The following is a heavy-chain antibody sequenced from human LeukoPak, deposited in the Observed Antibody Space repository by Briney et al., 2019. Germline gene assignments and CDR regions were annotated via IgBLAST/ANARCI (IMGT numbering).Heavy chain of an antibody. D-gene: IGHD6-19*01. V-gene: IGHV1-18*01. CDR1: GYTFTSCG. CDR3: ARDRDSSGWYLYFDY. Sequence: GASVKVSCKASGYTFTSCGIIWVRQAPGQGLEWMGWISAYNGNTNYAQKLQGRVTMTTDTSTSTAYMELRSLRSDDTAVYYCARDRDSSGWYLYFDYWGQGTLVTVSS. J-gene: IGHJ4*02. CDR2: ISAYNGNT.